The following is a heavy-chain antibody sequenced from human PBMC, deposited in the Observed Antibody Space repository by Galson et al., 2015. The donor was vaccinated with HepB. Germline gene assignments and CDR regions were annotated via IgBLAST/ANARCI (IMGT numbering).Heavy chain of an antibody. D-gene: IGHD3-10*02. J-gene: IGHJ3*02. Sequence: SLRLSCAASGFTFSNYAMHWVRQAPGKGLEWVAGISYDGSKKYYADSVKGRFTISRDNSKNTLYLQMNSLRPEDTAVYYCARPQTVANVGGAFDIWGQGTMVTVSS. CDR2: ISYDGSKK. CDR3: ARPQTVANVGGAFDI. CDR1: GFTFSNYA. V-gene: IGHV3-30-3*01.